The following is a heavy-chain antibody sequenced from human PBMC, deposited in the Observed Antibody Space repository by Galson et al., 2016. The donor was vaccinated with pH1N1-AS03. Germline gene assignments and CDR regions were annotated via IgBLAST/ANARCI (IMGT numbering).Heavy chain of an antibody. CDR3: ARGRGSYGMDV. V-gene: IGHV1-3*01. CDR2: INAGNGNT. J-gene: IGHJ6*02. Sequence: SVKVSCKASGYTFISYVMHWVRQAPGQRLEWMGWINAGNGNTTYSQSFQGSVTITRDTSASKAYMELSSLRSEDTAVYYCARGRGSYGMDVWGQGTTVIVSS. CDR1: GYTFISYV. D-gene: IGHD1-26*01.